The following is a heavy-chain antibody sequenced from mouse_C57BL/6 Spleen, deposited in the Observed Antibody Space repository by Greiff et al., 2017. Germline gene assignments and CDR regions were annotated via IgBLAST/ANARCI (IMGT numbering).Heavy chain of an antibody. Sequence: VQLQQPGAELVRPGASVKLSCKASGYTFTDYYINWVKQRPGQGLEWIARIYPGSGNTYYNEKFKGKATLTAEKSSSTAYMQLSSLTSEDSAVYFCARDYYYGSSYVWAMDYWGQGTSVTVSS. CDR3: ARDYYYGSSYVWAMDY. CDR2: IYPGSGNT. J-gene: IGHJ4*01. CDR1: GYTFTDYY. D-gene: IGHD1-1*01. V-gene: IGHV1-76*01.